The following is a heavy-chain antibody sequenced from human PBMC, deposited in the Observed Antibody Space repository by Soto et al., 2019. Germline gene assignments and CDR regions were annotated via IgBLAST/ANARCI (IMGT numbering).Heavy chain of an antibody. J-gene: IGHJ6*02. Sequence: GGSLRLSCAASGFTFRSYVMHWVRQAPGKGLEWVAVISYDGSNKYYADSVKGRFTISRDNSKNTLYLQMSSLRAEDMAMYYCARDKSSPVVSGPSNGMDVWGQGTTVTVSS. CDR1: GFTFRSYV. CDR3: ARDKSSPVVSGPSNGMDV. V-gene: IGHV3-30-3*01. D-gene: IGHD3-22*01. CDR2: ISYDGSNK.